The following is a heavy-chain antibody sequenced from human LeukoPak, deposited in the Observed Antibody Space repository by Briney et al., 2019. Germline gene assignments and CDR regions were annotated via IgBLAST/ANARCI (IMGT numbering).Heavy chain of an antibody. D-gene: IGHD6-19*01. CDR1: GDAMTSYY. CDR3: ARGSIAVAFDY. J-gene: IGHJ4*02. CDR2: IYYSVRT. V-gene: IGHV4-59*01. Sequence: SETLSLTCTVSGDAMTSYYWGWIRQPPGKGLEWIGHIYYSVRTNYNPSLKSRGSISVDTSKSQFFLSLISLTTADTAIYYCARGSIAVAFDYWGQGILVAVSP.